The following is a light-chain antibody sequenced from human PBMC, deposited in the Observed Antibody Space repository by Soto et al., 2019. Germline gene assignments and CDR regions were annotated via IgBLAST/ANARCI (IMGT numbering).Light chain of an antibody. J-gene: IGKJ5*01. CDR1: QSLSNNIY. Sequence: EIVLTQSPGTLALSPGERATLSCRASQSLSNNIYLAWYQQKPVQAARLPIYGASSRATGIPNRFSGSGSGTDFTLTISSLEPEDFAVYYCQQRSNWPPITFGQGTRLEIK. CDR3: QQRSNWPPIT. V-gene: IGKV3-11*01. CDR2: GAS.